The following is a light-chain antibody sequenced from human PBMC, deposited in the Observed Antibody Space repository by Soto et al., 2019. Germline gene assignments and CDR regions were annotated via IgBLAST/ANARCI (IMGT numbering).Light chain of an antibody. CDR1: SSNIGAGHV. Sequence: QSVLTQPPSVSGAPGQRVTISCTGSSSNIGAGHVVHWYQQFPGRAPNLLIYGSSNRPSGVPDRFSGSKSGTSASLAITGLQAEDEADYYCQSYDNTLSAPAFGGGTKLTVL. J-gene: IGLJ2*01. CDR2: GSS. CDR3: QSYDNTLSAPA. V-gene: IGLV1-40*01.